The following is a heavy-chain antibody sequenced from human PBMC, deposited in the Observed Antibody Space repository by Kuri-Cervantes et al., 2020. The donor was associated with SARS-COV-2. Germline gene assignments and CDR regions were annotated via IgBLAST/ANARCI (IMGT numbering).Heavy chain of an antibody. CDR3: ARAKLGAVGAFDI. D-gene: IGHD3-16*01. V-gene: IGHV3-7*01. J-gene: IGHJ3*02. CDR2: IKGDGSEK. Sequence: GGSLRLSCAASGLTFTRYWMNWVRQAPGKGLEWVATIKGDGSEKYYVESVKGRFTVSRDNAENSLYLQLNTVRAEDTAVYYCARAKLGAVGAFDIWGQGAMVTVSS. CDR1: GLTFTRYW.